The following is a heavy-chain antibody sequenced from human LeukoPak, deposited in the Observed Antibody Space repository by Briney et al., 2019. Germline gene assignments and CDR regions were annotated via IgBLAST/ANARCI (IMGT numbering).Heavy chain of an antibody. D-gene: IGHD3-3*01. CDR1: GFTLSSYA. CDR3: ARELREEWFSYAFDY. Sequence: GGSLRLSCAASGFTLSSYAMSWVRQAPGKGLEWVAVISYDGSNKYYADSVKGRFTISRDNSKNTLYLQMNSLRAEDTAVYYCARELREEWFSYAFDYWGQGTLVTVSS. V-gene: IGHV3-30*04. J-gene: IGHJ4*02. CDR2: ISYDGSNK.